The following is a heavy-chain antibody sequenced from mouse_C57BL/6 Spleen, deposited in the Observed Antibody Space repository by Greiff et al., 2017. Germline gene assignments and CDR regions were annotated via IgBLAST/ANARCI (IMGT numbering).Heavy chain of an antibody. V-gene: IGHV1-82*01. CDR2: IYPGDGDT. Sequence: QVQLQQSGPELVKPGASVKISCKASGYAFSSSWMNWVKQRPGKGLEWIGRIYPGDGDTNYNGKFKGKATLTAEKSSSTAYMQLSSLTSEDSAVYCCSRTGYEMDYGGQGTSVTVSS. CDR1: GYAFSSSW. D-gene: IGHD3-1*01. J-gene: IGHJ4*01. CDR3: SRTGYEMDY.